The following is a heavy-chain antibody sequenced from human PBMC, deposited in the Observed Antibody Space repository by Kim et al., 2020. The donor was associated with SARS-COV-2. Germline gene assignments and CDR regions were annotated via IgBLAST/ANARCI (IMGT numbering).Heavy chain of an antibody. Sequence: SETLSLTCTVSGGSVSSGGYYWSWIRQPPGKKLEWFGYIYNSGSSNYNPSLKSRVTTSVDTSKNQFSLKLNSVTAADTAVYYCAANMGGSAAGSGNWFDPWGERALVTVSS. V-gene: IGHV4-61*08. CDR1: GGSVSSGGYY. CDR2: IYNSGSS. CDR3: AANMGGSAAGSGNWFDP. D-gene: IGHD6-13*01. J-gene: IGHJ5*02.